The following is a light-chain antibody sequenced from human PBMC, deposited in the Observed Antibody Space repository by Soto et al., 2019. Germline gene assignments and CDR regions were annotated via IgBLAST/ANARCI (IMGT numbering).Light chain of an antibody. CDR3: QSYDSINPEV. Sequence: NFMLTQPHSVSEAPGKTVTISCTRSSGSIARNYVQWYQQRPGSAPTTLIYEDNERPSGVPDRFSGSIDSSSNSASLTISGLTTEDEADYYCQSYDSINPEVFGGGTQLTVL. V-gene: IGLV6-57*04. CDR2: EDN. CDR1: SGSIARNY. J-gene: IGLJ2*01.